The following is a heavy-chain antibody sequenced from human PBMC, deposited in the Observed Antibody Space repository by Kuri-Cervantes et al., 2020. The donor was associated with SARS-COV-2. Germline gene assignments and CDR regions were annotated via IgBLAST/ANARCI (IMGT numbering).Heavy chain of an antibody. V-gene: IGHV4-31*03. CDR2: VYHSGNT. CDR1: GGSITSGEHY. J-gene: IGHJ6*01. D-gene: IGHD3-16*01. CDR3: ARDVWGYDGVDV. Sequence: SETLSLTCTVSGGSITSGEHYWTWIRQHPEKGLEWIGYVYHSGNTYYHPSLKSRLTISMDTSQNQFSLRMSSVTAADTAIYYCARDVWGYDGVDVGGPGTTVTVSS.